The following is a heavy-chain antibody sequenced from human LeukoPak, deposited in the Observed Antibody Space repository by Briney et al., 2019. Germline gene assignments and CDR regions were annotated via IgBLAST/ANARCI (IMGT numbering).Heavy chain of an antibody. CDR3: ARAGFTFSDYFGPFFDY. CDR1: GFTFSSYS. Sequence: PGGSLRLSCAASGFTFSSYSMNWVRQAPGKGLEWVSHISSSSSTIYYADSVKGRFTISRDNAKNSLYLQMNSLRAEDTAVYYCARAGFTFSDYFGPFFDYWGQGTLVTVSS. J-gene: IGHJ4*02. CDR2: ISSSSSTI. D-gene: IGHD3-10*01. V-gene: IGHV3-48*01.